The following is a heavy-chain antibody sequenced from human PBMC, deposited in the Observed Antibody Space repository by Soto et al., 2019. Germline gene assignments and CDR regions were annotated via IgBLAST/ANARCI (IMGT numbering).Heavy chain of an antibody. CDR2: IYRDDE. J-gene: IGHJ4*02. Sequence: QITLKESGPTLVKPTETLTLTCTFSGFSFSTSGVGVGWIRQPPGTALEWLALIYRDDERYSPSLKTRVTITNDSSKNLLVLTMTNMDPVDTATYYCAHWGRVAVVNYYFDYWGQGALVAVSS. CDR3: AHWGRVAVVNYYFDY. CDR1: GFSFSTSGVG. V-gene: IGHV2-5*02. D-gene: IGHD3-22*01.